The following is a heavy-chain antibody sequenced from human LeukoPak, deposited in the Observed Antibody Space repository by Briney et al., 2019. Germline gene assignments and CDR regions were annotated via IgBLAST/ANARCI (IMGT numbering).Heavy chain of an antibody. D-gene: IGHD6-13*01. CDR2: ISGSGDST. V-gene: IGHV3-23*01. CDR1: GFTFSSYA. Sequence: GGSLRLSCAASGFTFSSYAMSWVRQAPGKGLEWVSAISGSGDSTYYADSVKGRFTISRDNSKNTLYLQMNSLRAEDTAVHYCAKWIGIAAAGTYDYWGQGTLVTVSS. J-gene: IGHJ4*02. CDR3: AKWIGIAAAGTYDY.